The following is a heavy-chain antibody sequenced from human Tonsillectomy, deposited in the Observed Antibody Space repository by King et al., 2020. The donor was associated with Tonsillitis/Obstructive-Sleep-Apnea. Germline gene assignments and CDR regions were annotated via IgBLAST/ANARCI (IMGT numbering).Heavy chain of an antibody. CDR3: ASQPSRAWFYFDY. J-gene: IGHJ4*02. CDR2: IFYSGST. Sequence: LQLQESGPGLVEPSETLSLTCTVSSGSITSTTYYWGWIRQPPGKGLEWIGSIFYSGSTYYNPSLKSRVTMSVDASKNQFSLKMNSVTAADTAIYYCASQPSRAWFYFDYWGRGTLVTVSS. CDR1: SGSITSTTYY. V-gene: IGHV4-39*01. D-gene: IGHD3-9*01.